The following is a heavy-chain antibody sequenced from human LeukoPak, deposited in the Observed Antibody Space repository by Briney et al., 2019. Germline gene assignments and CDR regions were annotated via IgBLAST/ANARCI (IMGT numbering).Heavy chain of an antibody. V-gene: IGHV4-59*01. Sequence: SETLSLTCTVSGGSISSYYWSWIRQPPGKGLDWIGYIYYSGSTNYNPSLKSRVTISVDTSKDQFSLKLSSVTAADTAVYYCARAAGYCSGGSCYYYYYYYMDVWGKGTTVTVSS. CDR1: GGSISSYY. J-gene: IGHJ6*03. D-gene: IGHD2-15*01. CDR3: ARAAGYCSGGSCYYYYYYYMDV. CDR2: IYYSGST.